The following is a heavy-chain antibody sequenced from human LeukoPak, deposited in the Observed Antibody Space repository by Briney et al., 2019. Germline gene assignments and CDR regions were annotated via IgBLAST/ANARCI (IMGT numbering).Heavy chain of an antibody. CDR3: ARQYMVRGVIYFDY. CDR1: GGSISSYY. V-gene: IGHV4-59*08. CDR2: IYYSGST. D-gene: IGHD3-10*01. Sequence: SETLSLTCTVSGGSISSYYWSWIRQPPGKGLEWIGYIYYSGSTNYNPSLKSRVTISVDTSKNQFSLKLSSVTAADTAVYYCARQYMVRGVIYFDYWGQGTLVTVSS. J-gene: IGHJ4*02.